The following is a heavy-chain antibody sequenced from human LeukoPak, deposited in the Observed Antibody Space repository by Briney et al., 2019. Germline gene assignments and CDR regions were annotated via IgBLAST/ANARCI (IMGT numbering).Heavy chain of an antibody. CDR1: GGSISSYY. J-gene: IGHJ3*02. Sequence: SETLSLTCTVSGGSISSYYWSWIRQPPGKGLEWIGEINHSGSTNYNPSLKSRVTISVDTSKNQFSLKLSSVTAADTAVCYCARAHYCSGGSCYGGAFDIWGQGTMVTVSS. D-gene: IGHD2-15*01. V-gene: IGHV4-34*01. CDR3: ARAHYCSGGSCYGGAFDI. CDR2: INHSGST.